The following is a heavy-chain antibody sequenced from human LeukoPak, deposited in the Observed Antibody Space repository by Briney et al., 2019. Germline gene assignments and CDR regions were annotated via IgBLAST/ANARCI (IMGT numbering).Heavy chain of an antibody. V-gene: IGHV3-23*01. CDR3: SKGLELSYWYLDL. CDR2: ISGSGDST. D-gene: IGHD1-7*01. J-gene: IGHJ2*01. Sequence: GGSLRLSCAASGFTFSTFAMNWVRQAPGKGLEWVSAISGSGDSTYFGDSVKGRFTISRDNSKSVLYLQMNTLRAEDTAVYYCSKGLELSYWYLDLWGRGTLVTVSS. CDR1: GFTFSTFA.